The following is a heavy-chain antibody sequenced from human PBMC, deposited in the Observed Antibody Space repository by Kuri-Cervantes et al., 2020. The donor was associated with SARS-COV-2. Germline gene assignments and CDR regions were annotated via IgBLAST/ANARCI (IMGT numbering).Heavy chain of an antibody. Sequence: SETLSLTCTVSGGSISSYYWSWIRQPPGKGLEWIGYIYYSGSTNYNPSLKSRVTTSVDTSKNQFSLKLSSVTAADTAVYYCAKVDKVVVVPADLFDYWGQGTLVTVSS. CDR3: AKVDKVVVVPADLFDY. CDR2: IYYSGST. V-gene: IGHV4-59*01. D-gene: IGHD2-2*01. CDR1: GGSISSYY. J-gene: IGHJ4*02.